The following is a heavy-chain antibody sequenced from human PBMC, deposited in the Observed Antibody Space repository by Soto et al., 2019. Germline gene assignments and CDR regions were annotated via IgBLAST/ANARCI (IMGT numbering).Heavy chain of an antibody. CDR3: ARGRGELRFDP. Sequence: QVQLVQSGAEVKKPGASVKVSCKASGYNFSSYGISWVRQAPGQGLEWVGWISTYNGNTDYGQKLQGRVTMTTDTSTSTAYMELRSLRSDDTAVYYGARGRGELRFDPWGQGTLVTVSS. CDR1: GYNFSSYG. V-gene: IGHV1-18*01. CDR2: ISTYNGNT. J-gene: IGHJ5*02. D-gene: IGHD1-7*01.